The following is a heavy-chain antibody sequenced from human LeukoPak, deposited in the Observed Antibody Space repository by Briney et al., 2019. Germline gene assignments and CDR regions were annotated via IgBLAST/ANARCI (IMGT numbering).Heavy chain of an antibody. J-gene: IGHJ3*02. CDR3: ARRWLQSYAFDI. D-gene: IGHD5-24*01. CDR1: GFTFSNYG. V-gene: IGHV3-21*01. CDR2: ISIGSNYI. Sequence: GGSLRLSCAASGFTFSNYGMNWVRQAPGKGLEWVSSISIGSNYIYYGDSVKGRFTISRGNAKKSLYLQMNSLRAEDTAVYYCARRWLQSYAFDIWGQGTMVTVSS.